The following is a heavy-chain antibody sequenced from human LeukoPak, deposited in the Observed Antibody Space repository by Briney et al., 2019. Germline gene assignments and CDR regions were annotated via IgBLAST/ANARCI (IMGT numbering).Heavy chain of an antibody. CDR2: IWYDGTNK. V-gene: IGHV3-33*01. Sequence: GGSLRLSCAASGFTFRSYGMHWVRQAPGKGLEWVAIIWYDGTNKYYTNSVKGRFTISRDNSKNTLYLQMNSLRAEDTAVYYCARSGYSSSWDRFDYWGQGTLDTVSS. CDR3: ARSGYSSSWDRFDY. J-gene: IGHJ4*02. CDR1: GFTFRSYG. D-gene: IGHD6-13*01.